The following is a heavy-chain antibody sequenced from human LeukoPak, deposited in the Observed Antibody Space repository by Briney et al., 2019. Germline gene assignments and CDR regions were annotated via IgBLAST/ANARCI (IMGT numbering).Heavy chain of an antibody. D-gene: IGHD2-8*02. CDR2: IYYSGSI. Sequence: PSETLSLTCTVSGGSISSSRHYRGWIRQPPGKGLEWIGSIYYSGSIYYNPSLKSRVTMSVDTPKNQFSLKLSSVTAADTAVYYCARSLLAFDYWGQGTLVTASS. V-gene: IGHV4-39*01. J-gene: IGHJ4*02. CDR1: GGSISSSRHY. CDR3: ARSLLAFDY.